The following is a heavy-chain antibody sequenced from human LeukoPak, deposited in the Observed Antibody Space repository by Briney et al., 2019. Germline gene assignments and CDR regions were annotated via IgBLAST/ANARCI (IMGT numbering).Heavy chain of an antibody. CDR1: GGSISSSRFY. Sequence: SETLSLTCTVSGGSISSSRFYWGWIGHPPGNGLEWIGTIYCSGSTFYNPSLKSRDTVSGDNSKNQLSLKLSSLTSADPAVFSCARYREQHHWGQGTLVSVSS. D-gene: IGHD6-13*01. CDR3: ARYREQHH. V-gene: IGHV4-39*07. CDR2: IYCSGST. J-gene: IGHJ1*01.